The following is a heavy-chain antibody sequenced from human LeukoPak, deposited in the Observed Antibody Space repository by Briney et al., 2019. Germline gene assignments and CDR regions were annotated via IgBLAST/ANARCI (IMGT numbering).Heavy chain of an antibody. CDR3: ARGRDGYNPGEFDY. D-gene: IGHD5-24*01. J-gene: IGHJ4*02. CDR1: EGTFSSYA. V-gene: IGHV1-69*04. CDR2: IIPILGIA. Sequence: SVKVSCKASEGTFSSYAIRWVRQAPGQGLEWMGRIIPILGIANYAQKFQGRVTITADKSRSTAYMELSSLRSEDTAVYYCARGRDGYNPGEFDYWGQGTLVTVSS.